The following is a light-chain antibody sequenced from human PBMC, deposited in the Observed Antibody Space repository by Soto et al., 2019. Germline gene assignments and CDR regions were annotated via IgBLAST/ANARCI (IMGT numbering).Light chain of an antibody. Sequence: QSVLTQPASVSGSPGQSITISWTGTSSDVGGYNYVSWYQQHPGKAPKLMIYDVSNRPSGVSNRFSGSKSGNTASLTISGLQADDEADYYCSSYTSSSTVVFGGGTKLTVL. CDR2: DVS. CDR1: SSDVGGYNY. J-gene: IGLJ2*01. CDR3: SSYTSSSTVV. V-gene: IGLV2-14*01.